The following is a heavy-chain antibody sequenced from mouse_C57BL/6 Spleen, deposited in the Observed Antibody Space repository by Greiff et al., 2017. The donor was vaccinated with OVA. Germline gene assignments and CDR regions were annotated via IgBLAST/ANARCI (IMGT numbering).Heavy chain of an antibody. CDR2: IDPSDSYT. Sequence: QVQLQQPGAELVKPGASVKLSCKASGYTFTSYWMQWVKQRPGQGLAWIGEIDPSDSYTNYNQKFKGKATLTVDTSSSTAYMQLSSLTSEDSAVYYCARSVGRRGFAYWGQGTLVTVSA. D-gene: IGHD1-1*02. CDR3: ARSVGRRGFAY. J-gene: IGHJ3*01. V-gene: IGHV1-50*01. CDR1: GYTFTSYW.